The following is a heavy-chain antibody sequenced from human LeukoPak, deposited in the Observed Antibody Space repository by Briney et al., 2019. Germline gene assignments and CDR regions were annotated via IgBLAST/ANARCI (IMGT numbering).Heavy chain of an antibody. V-gene: IGHV1-2*02. J-gene: IGHJ4*02. Sequence: GASVKVSCKASGYTFTGYYMHWVRQAPGQGLEWMGWINPNSGGTNYAQKCQGRVTMTRDTSISTAYMELSRLRSDDTAVYYCARRAWGSLNFFDYWGQGTLVTVSS. CDR2: INPNSGGT. CDR1: GYTFTGYY. CDR3: ARRAWGSLNFFDY. D-gene: IGHD7-27*01.